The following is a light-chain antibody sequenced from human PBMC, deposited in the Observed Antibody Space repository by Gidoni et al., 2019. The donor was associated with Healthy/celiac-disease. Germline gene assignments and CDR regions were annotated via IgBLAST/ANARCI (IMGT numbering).Light chain of an antibody. CDR1: QSVNSN. J-gene: IGKJ1*01. CDR2: GAS. CDR3: QQYNNWPPWT. V-gene: IGKV3-15*01. Sequence: EIVMTQSPATLSVSPGERATLSCRASQSVNSNLAWYQQKPCQAPRLLIYGASTRATGIPARFIGSGSGTEFTLTISSLQSEDFAVYYCQQYNNWPPWTFXQGTKVEIK.